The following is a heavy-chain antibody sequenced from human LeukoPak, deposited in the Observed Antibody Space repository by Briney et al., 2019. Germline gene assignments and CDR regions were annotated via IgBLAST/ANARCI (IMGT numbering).Heavy chain of an antibody. CDR3: ARDEDDYVWGSYRLFDY. D-gene: IGHD3-16*02. Sequence: GGSLRLSCAASGFTFSSYAMSWVRQAPGKGLEWVSGISGSGGSTYYADSVKGRFTISRDNAKNSLYLQMNSLRAEDTAVYYCARDEDDYVWGSYRLFDYWGQGTLVTVSS. V-gene: IGHV3-23*01. CDR1: GFTFSSYA. CDR2: ISGSGGST. J-gene: IGHJ4*02.